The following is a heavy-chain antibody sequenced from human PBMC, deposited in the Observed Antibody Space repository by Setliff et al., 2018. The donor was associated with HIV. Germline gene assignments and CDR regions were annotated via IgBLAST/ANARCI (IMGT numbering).Heavy chain of an antibody. CDR2: IRRDEGEK. Sequence: GGSLRLSCAASGFTFSDAWMTWVRQAPGKGLQWVANIRRDEGEKYYVDSVKGRFTISRDNAKNSLYLQMSSLRVDDTAVYYCARISSAWYLVDYWGQGTLVTVSS. CDR3: ARISSAWYLVDY. CDR1: GFTFSDAW. J-gene: IGHJ4*02. D-gene: IGHD6-13*01. V-gene: IGHV3-7*03.